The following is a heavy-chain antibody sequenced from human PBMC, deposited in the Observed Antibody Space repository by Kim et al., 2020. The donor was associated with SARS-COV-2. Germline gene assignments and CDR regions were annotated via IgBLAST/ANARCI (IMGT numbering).Heavy chain of an antibody. V-gene: IGHV1-69*04. Sequence: SVKVSCKASGGTFSSYAISWVRQAPGQGLEWMGRIIPILGIANYAQKFQGRVTITADKSTSTAYMELSSLRSEDTAVYYCATAMVTRGGDFEYYYYYMDVWGKGTTVTVSS. CDR3: ATAMVTRGGDFEYYYYYMDV. CDR1: GGTFSSYA. D-gene: IGHD5-18*01. J-gene: IGHJ6*03. CDR2: IIPILGIA.